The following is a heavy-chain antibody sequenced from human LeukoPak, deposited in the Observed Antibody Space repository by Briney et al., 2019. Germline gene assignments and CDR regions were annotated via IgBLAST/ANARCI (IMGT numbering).Heavy chain of an antibody. CDR3: ARGPSNYYGSGSYPDY. Sequence: SETLSLTCTVSGGSISSSSYYWGWIRQPPGKGLEWIGSIYYSGSTYYNPSLKSRVTISVDTSKNQFSLKLSSVTAADTAVYYCARGPSNYYGSGSYPDYWGQGTLVTVSS. J-gene: IGHJ4*02. D-gene: IGHD3-10*01. CDR2: IYYSGST. V-gene: IGHV4-39*07. CDR1: GGSISSSSYY.